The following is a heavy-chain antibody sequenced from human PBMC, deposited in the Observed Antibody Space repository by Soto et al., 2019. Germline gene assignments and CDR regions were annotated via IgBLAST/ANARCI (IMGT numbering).Heavy chain of an antibody. D-gene: IGHD3-9*01. J-gene: IGHJ3*02. CDR1: GFTFSSYA. V-gene: IGHV3-23*01. CDR3: AKDLYYDILTGPDAFDI. Sequence: EVQLLESGGGLVQPGGSLRLSCAASGFTFSSYAMSWVRQAPGKGLEWVSAISGSGGSTYYADSVKGRFTISRENSKNKLYLQMNSLRAEDTAVYYCAKDLYYDILTGPDAFDIWGQGTMVTVSS. CDR2: ISGSGGST.